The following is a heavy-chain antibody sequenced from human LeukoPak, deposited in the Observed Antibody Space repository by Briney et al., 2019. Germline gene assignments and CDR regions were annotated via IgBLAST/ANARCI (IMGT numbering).Heavy chain of an antibody. CDR2: LRSKANSYAT. CDR3: TRLDWGFIRAFDI. V-gene: IGHV3-73*01. Sequence: PGGSLRLSCAASGFTFSGSAMHWVRQASGKGLEWVGRLRSKANSYATAYAASVRGRFTISRDDSKNTAYLQMNSLKTEDTAVYYCTRLDWGFIRAFDIWGQGTMVTVSS. CDR1: GFTFSGSA. D-gene: IGHD3/OR15-3a*01. J-gene: IGHJ3*02.